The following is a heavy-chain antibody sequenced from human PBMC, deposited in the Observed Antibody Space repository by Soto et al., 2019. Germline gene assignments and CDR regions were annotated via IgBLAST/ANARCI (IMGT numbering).Heavy chain of an antibody. D-gene: IGHD3-10*01. CDR1: GYSFTSYW. V-gene: IGHV5-51*01. Sequence: GESLKISCKGSGYSFTSYWIGWVRQMPGKGLEWMGIIYPGDSDTRYSPSFQGQVTISADKSISTAYLQWSSLKASDTAMYYCARRDVLLWFGESNYGMDVWGQGTTVTVSS. J-gene: IGHJ6*02. CDR2: IYPGDSDT. CDR3: ARRDVLLWFGESNYGMDV.